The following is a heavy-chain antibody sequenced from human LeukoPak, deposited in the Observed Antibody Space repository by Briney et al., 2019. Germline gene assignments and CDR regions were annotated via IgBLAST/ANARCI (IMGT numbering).Heavy chain of an antibody. CDR2: ISISSSYI. CDR3: SGDGLGRRGSGYGFNAFDI. D-gene: IGHD6-25*01. Sequence: GGSLRLSCAASGFTFSSYSMNWVRQAPGKGLEWVSVISISSSYIYYADSVRGRFTISRDNAKNTLYLQMNSLSAEDRAVYYCSGDGLGRRGSGYGFNAFDIWGEGTMVTVS. CDR1: GFTFSSYS. V-gene: IGHV3-21*01. J-gene: IGHJ3*02.